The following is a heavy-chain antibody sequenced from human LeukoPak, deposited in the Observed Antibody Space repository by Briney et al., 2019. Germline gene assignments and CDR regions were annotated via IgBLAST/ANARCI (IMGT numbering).Heavy chain of an antibody. D-gene: IGHD3-22*01. CDR3: ARYYYDSTSEGY. Sequence: SETLSLTCTVSGGSISSYYWSWIRQPPGKGLEWIGYIYYSGSTNYNPSLKSRVTISVDTSKNQFSLKLSSVTAADTAVYYCARYYYDSTSEGYWGQGTLVTVSS. J-gene: IGHJ4*02. CDR1: GGSISSYY. V-gene: IGHV4-59*08. CDR2: IYYSGST.